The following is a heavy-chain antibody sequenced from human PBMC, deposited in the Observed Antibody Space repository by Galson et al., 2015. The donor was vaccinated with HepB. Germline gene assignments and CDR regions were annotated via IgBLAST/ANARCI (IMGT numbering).Heavy chain of an antibody. J-gene: IGHJ4*02. CDR1: GFTFSSYW. Sequence: SLRLSCAASGFTFSSYWMSWVRQAPGKGLEWVANIKQDGSEKYYVDSVKGRFTISRDNAKNSLYLQMNSLRAEDTAVYYCARVPSYKGAAGSLDYWGQGTLVTVSS. V-gene: IGHV3-7*03. CDR3: ARVPSYKGAAGSLDY. D-gene: IGHD6-13*01. CDR2: IKQDGSEK.